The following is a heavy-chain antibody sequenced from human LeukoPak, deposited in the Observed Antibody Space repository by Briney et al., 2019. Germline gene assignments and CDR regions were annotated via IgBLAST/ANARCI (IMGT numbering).Heavy chain of an antibody. D-gene: IGHD3-10*01. J-gene: IGHJ5*02. Sequence: ASVKVSCKASGYTFTGYYMHWVRQAPGQGLEWMGWINPNSGGTNYAQKFQGRVTMTRDMSTSTVYMELSSLRSEDTAVYYCARAMVRGVTTHNWFDPWGQGTLVTVSS. V-gene: IGHV1-2*02. CDR1: GYTFTGYY. CDR2: INPNSGGT. CDR3: ARAMVRGVTTHNWFDP.